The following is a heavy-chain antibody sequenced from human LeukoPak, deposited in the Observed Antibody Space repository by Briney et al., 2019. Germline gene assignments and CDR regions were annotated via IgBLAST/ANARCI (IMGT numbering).Heavy chain of an antibody. CDR2: SRNKANSYST. V-gene: IGHV3-72*01. J-gene: IGHJ3*02. CDR1: GFIFSDHY. Sequence: GGSLRLSCAASGFIFSDHYMDLVRQAPGKGLEWVARSRNKANSYSTVYAASVQGRFTISRDESKNSLYLQMNSLITEDTAVYFCARGFHSFDIWGQGTMVTVSS. CDR3: ARGFHSFDI.